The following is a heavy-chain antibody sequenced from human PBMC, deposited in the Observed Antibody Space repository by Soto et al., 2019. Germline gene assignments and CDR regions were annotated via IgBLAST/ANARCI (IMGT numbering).Heavy chain of an antibody. J-gene: IGHJ4*02. CDR3: ASSPRGAEVDY. CDR2: IYYSGST. CDR1: GGSISSYY. Sequence: PSETLSLTCTVSGGSISSYYWSWIRQPPGKGLEWIGYIYYSGSTNYNPSLKSRVTISVDTSKNQFSLKLSSVTAADTAVYYCASSPRGAEVDYWGQGTLVTVSS. V-gene: IGHV4-59*08. D-gene: IGHD3-10*01.